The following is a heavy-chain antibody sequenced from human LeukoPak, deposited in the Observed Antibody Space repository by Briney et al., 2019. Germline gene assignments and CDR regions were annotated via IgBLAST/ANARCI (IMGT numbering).Heavy chain of an antibody. CDR2: IYPGDSDT. V-gene: IGHV5-51*01. CDR3: ARHITRDGYNYGGPFDY. CDR1: GYSFTSYW. D-gene: IGHD5-24*01. Sequence: GESLKISCKGSGYSFTSYWIGWVRQMPGKGLEWMGIIYPGDSDTRYSPSFQGQVTISADKSISTAYLQWSSLKASDTAMYYCARHITRDGYNYGGPFDYWGQGTLVTVSS. J-gene: IGHJ4*02.